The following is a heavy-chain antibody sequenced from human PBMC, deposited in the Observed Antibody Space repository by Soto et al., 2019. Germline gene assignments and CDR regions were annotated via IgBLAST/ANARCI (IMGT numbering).Heavy chain of an antibody. J-gene: IGHJ6*03. D-gene: IGHD2-2*02. CDR2: INHSGST. CDR3: AREYCSSTRCYRYYYYYMDV. CDR1: GGSFSGYY. Sequence: QVQLQQWGAGLLKPSETLSLTCAVYGGSFSGYYWSWIRQPPGQGLEWIGEINHSGSTNYNPFLKSRVPISVDTATNQFSLKLSSVPAADTAVYYCAREYCSSTRCYRYYYYYMDVWGKGTTVTVSS. V-gene: IGHV4-34*01.